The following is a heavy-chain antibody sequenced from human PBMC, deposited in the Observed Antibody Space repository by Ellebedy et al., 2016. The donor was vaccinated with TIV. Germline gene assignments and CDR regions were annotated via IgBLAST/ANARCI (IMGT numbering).Heavy chain of an antibody. D-gene: IGHD4-17*01. V-gene: IGHV4-59*13. J-gene: IGHJ3*01. CDR3: ARHQWHYGADV. CDR1: GGSISSDY. Sequence: SETLSLXXAVSGGSISSDYWCWIRQPPGKGLATIGYIYYTGNPNYNASLKSRVTMSIDTSKRQFSLRLTSVTAADTAVYYCARHQWHYGADVWGQGTMVTVSS. CDR2: IYYTGNP.